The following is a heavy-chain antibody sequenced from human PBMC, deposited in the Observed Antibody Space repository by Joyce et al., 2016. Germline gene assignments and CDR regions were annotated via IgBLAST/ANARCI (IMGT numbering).Heavy chain of an antibody. J-gene: IGHJ4*02. CDR2: INTDTGDP. D-gene: IGHD3-10*01. CDR3: AGDFGEQLFRY. V-gene: IGHV7-4-1*02. CDR1: GYTFTNLP. Sequence: SCKASGYTFTNLPINWVRLAPGQGLQWMGWINTDTGDPAYAQGFTGRFVFSLDTSVSTAYLQISGLRTEDTAVYYCAGDFGEQLFRYWGQGTQVTVSS.